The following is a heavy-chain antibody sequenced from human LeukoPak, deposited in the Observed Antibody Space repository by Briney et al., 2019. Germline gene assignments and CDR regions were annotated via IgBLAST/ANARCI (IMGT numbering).Heavy chain of an antibody. J-gene: IGHJ3*02. CDR1: GFTFSSYA. CDR2: ISYDGSNK. CDR3: ATCYSSGCPDAFDI. D-gene: IGHD6-19*01. V-gene: IGHV3-30-3*01. Sequence: GRSLRLSCAASGFTFSSYAMRWVRQAPGKGLEWVAVISYDGSNKYYADSVKGRFTISRDNSKNTLYLQMNSLRAEDTAVYYCATCYSSGCPDAFDIWGQGTMVTVSS.